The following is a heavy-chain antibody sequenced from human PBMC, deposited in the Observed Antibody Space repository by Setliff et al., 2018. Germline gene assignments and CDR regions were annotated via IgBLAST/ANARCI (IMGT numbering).Heavy chain of an antibody. CDR2: VRYDGSNK. D-gene: IGHD5-12*01. CDR3: AKQKNTGYGQPVDS. J-gene: IGHJ4*02. V-gene: IGHV3-30*02. Sequence: GGSLRLSCAASGFTFSRFGMYWVRQAPGKGLEWVAFVRYDGSNKYYADSVKGRFTISRENSKNTLYLQMNSLSAEDTALYFCAKQKNTGYGQPVDSWGQGVQVTAPQ. CDR1: GFTFSRFG.